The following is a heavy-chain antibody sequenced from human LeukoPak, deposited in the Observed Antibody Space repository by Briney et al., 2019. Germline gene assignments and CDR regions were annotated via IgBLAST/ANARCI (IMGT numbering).Heavy chain of an antibody. V-gene: IGHV6-1*01. D-gene: IGHD2-21*01. CDR3: ARVRVWRYYYYGMDV. Sequence: SQTLSLTCAISGDSVSSNSAAWNWIRQSPSRGLEWLGRTYYRSKWYNDYAVSVKSRITINPDTSKNQFSLKLSSVTAADTAVYYCARVRVWRYYYYGMDVWGQGTTVTVSS. J-gene: IGHJ6*02. CDR2: TYYRSKWYN. CDR1: GDSVSSNSAA.